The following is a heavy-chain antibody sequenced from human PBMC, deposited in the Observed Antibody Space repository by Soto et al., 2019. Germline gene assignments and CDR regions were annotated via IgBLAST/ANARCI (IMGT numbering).Heavy chain of an antibody. CDR3: ASARHIGP. CDR1: GFTFSNYW. J-gene: IGHJ5*02. Sequence: GGSLRLSCAASGFTFSNYWMSWVRQAPGKGLEWVANIKEDGSERNYVDSVKGRFTISRDNAENSLYLQMNSLGAEDTAVYYCASARHIGPWGQGTLVTVSS. V-gene: IGHV3-7*01. D-gene: IGHD2-21*01. CDR2: IKEDGSER.